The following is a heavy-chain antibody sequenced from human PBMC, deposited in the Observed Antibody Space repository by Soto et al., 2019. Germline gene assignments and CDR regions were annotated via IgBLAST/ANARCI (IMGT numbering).Heavy chain of an antibody. J-gene: IGHJ2*01. V-gene: IGHV4-59*01. CDR2: IHYSGST. Sequence: QVQLQESGPGLVKPSETVSLTCTVSGGSINSYYWSWIRQPPGKGLEWIGYIHYSGSTNYNPSLKSRVTISVDTSKNQFSLKLSSVTAADTAVYYRSRDYVGRYFDLCGRGTLVTVSS. CDR1: GGSINSYY. CDR3: SRDYVGRYFDL. D-gene: IGHD3-16*01.